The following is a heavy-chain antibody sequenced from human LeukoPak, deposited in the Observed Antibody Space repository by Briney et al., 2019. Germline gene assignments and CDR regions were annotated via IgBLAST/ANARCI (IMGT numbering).Heavy chain of an antibody. D-gene: IGHD6-6*01. V-gene: IGHV3-23*01. CDR2: ISGSGAST. CDR1: GFTFSSYG. J-gene: IGHJ4*02. CDR3: AKGQGRTRIAARPSALDF. Sequence: GGSLRLSCAASGFTFSSYGMSWVRQAPGKGLEWVSAISGSGASTYYADSVKGRFTISRENSKNTLYLQMSTLRAEDTATYYCAKGQGRTRIAARPSALDFWGQGTLVTVSS.